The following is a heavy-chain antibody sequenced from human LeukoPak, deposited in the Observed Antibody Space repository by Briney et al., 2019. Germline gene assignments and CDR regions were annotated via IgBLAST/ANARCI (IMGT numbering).Heavy chain of an antibody. Sequence: PSETLSLTCIVSGGSISGYYWSWIRQPPGKGLEWIGSIYYSGSTDYNPSLKSRVIISVDTSKNQFSLSLISVTAADTAVYYCAKDMARELLIYWYFDLWGRGTLVTVSS. V-gene: IGHV4-59*01. J-gene: IGHJ2*01. CDR2: IYYSGST. D-gene: IGHD1-26*01. CDR1: GGSISGYY. CDR3: AKDMARELLIYWYFDL.